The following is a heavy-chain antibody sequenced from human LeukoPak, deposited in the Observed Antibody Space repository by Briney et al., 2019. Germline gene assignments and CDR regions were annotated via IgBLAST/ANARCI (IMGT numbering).Heavy chain of an antibody. J-gene: IGHJ6*02. CDR2: IYYSGST. CDR1: GGSISSYY. V-gene: IGHV4-59*08. D-gene: IGHD6-19*01. CDR3: ARLLGSGSKLYYYGMDV. Sequence: SETLSLTCTISGGSISSYYWSWIRQPPGKGLEWIGYIYYSGSTNYNPSLKSRVTISVDTSKNQFSLKLSSVTAADTAVYYCARLLGSGSKLYYYGMDVWGQGTTVTVSS.